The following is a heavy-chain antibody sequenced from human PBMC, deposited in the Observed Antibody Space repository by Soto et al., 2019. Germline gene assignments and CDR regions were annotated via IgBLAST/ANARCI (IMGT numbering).Heavy chain of an antibody. D-gene: IGHD5-12*01. CDR2: INGGTGNT. CDR3: ARDFGPPTIVGTLYYYYGVDV. Sequence: QVQLVQSGAEVKKPGASVKVSCKASGYSFNSYIIHWVRQAPGQRLEWMGRINGGTGNTKYSQKFQGRVTITRDTSATTAYLEWSSLRSEDTAIYYCARDFGPPTIVGTLYYYYGVDVWGQGTKVTVSS. CDR1: GYSFNSYI. V-gene: IGHV1-3*01. J-gene: IGHJ6*02.